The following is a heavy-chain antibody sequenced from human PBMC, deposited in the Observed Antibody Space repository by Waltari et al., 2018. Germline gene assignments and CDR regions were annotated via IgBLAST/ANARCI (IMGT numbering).Heavy chain of an antibody. CDR3: TRGGNYDFWSHRPFVDP. D-gene: IGHD3-3*01. Sequence: QVQLQQAGAGLLKPSETLSLTCSGSGASFSAYYWGCVRHVPGKGLEWIGQIRHPGNTNYNPSLQSRVAISIDTSRNQFSLRVFSVTAADTGLYFCTRGGNYDFWSHRPFVDPWGQGTQVTVSS. V-gene: IGHV4-34*01. CDR1: GASFSAYY. CDR2: IRHPGNT. J-gene: IGHJ5*02.